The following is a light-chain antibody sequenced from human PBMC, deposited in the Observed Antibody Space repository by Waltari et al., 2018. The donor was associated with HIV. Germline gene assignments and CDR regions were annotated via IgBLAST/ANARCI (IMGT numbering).Light chain of an antibody. CDR2: YTN. CDR3: ALYMARGFWV. Sequence: QTVVTQEPSFSVSPGGTVTLTCGLTSGSVSTSDYPSWYRHTPGQAPHTLIYYTNRRSSGVPDRFSGSILGSKAALSITGAQAEDESDYYGALYMARGFWVFGGGTKLTVL. CDR1: SGSVSTSDY. V-gene: IGLV8-61*01. J-gene: IGLJ2*01.